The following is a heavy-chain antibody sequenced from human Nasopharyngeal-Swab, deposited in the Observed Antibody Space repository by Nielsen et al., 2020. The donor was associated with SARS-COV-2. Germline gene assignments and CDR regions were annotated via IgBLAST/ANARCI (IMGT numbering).Heavy chain of an antibody. Sequence: SETLSLTCTVSGGSISSYYWSWIRQPAGKGLEWIGRNYTSGSTNYNPSLKSRVTMSVDTSKSQFSLKVSSVTAADTAVYYCARESAVSARRRWFDPWGQGTLVTVSS. J-gene: IGHJ5*02. V-gene: IGHV4-4*07. CDR2: NYTSGST. CDR3: ARESAVSARRRWFDP. D-gene: IGHD6-6*01. CDR1: GGSISSYY.